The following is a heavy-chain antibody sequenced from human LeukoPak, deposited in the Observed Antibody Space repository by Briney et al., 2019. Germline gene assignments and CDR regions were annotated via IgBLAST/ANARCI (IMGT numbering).Heavy chain of an antibody. D-gene: IGHD1-7*01. J-gene: IGHJ4*02. CDR2: INPSGGST. Sequence: AASVKVSCKASGYTFTSYYMHWVRQSPGQGLEWMGIINPSGGSTSYAQKFQGRVTMTRDTTTSTVYMELSSLRSEDTAVYYCARGGETGTIDYWGQGTLVTVSS. CDR1: GYTFTSYY. V-gene: IGHV1-46*01. CDR3: ARGGETGTIDY.